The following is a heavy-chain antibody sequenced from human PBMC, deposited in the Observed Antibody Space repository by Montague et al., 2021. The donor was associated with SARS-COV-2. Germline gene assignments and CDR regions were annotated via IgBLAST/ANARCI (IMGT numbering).Heavy chain of an antibody. V-gene: IGHV4/OR15-8*01. Sequence: SETLSLTCGVSGDSITGNNNWWSWVRQPPGKGLEWIGEVYHTGGTNYNPSLQSRVTISVDQSKSQFSLNLSSVTAADTAVYYCARFRGDNPYFRFDYWGQGTLVTVSS. CDR1: GDSITGNNNW. J-gene: IGHJ4*02. D-gene: IGHD2-21*01. CDR2: VYHTGGT. CDR3: ARFRGDNPYFRFDY.